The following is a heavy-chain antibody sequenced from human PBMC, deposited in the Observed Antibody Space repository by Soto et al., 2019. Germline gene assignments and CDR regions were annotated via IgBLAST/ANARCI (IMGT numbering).Heavy chain of an antibody. Sequence: GSLRLSGAAAGLSLSISPMHWVRQAPGKGPEWVALISYDGTNKFYADSVKGRFTISRDNSKSTLYLQVDRLRPEDAAVYYCARDPKTSGGQHWAFNYFDSWGQGTLVTVSS. CDR1: GLSLSISP. CDR2: ISYDGTNK. V-gene: IGHV3-30-3*01. D-gene: IGHD7-27*01. J-gene: IGHJ4*02. CDR3: ARDPKTSGGQHWAFNYFDS.